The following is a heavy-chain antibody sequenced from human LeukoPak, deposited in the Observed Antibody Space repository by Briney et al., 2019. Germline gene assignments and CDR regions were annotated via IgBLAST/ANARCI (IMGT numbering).Heavy chain of an antibody. D-gene: IGHD3-10*01. CDR1: GVSISSGGYH. CDR2: KYYTGDT. CDR3: ARWGSALIPGVVPFDN. Sequence: SETLSLTCTVSGVSISSGGYHWSWVRQHPGKGLEWIGYKYYTGDTYYNPSLESRVTISVDSAKNHFSLKLASVTAADTAVYFCARWGSALIPGVVPFDNWGQGTLVTVSS. J-gene: IGHJ4*02. V-gene: IGHV4-31*03.